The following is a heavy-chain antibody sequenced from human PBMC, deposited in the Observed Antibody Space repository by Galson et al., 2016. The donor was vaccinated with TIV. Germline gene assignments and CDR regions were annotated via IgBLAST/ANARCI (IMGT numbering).Heavy chain of an antibody. CDR2: MSYEGSNK. V-gene: IGHV3-30*03. CDR3: ARAVSRILLGWIDP. CDR1: GFTFSTYG. D-gene: IGHD2-15*01. J-gene: IGHJ5*02. Sequence: SLRLSCAASGFTFSTYGMHWVRQAPGKGLEWVAVMSYEGSNKYYADSVKGRFSISRDNSKSTLYLHMSSLRPEDTAVYYCARAVSRILLGWIDPWGQGTLVTVSP.